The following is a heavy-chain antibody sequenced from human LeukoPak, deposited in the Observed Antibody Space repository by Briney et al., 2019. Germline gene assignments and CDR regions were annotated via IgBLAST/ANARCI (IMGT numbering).Heavy chain of an antibody. CDR1: GGSIRSYY. CDR3: ASDRGWGHFDP. CDR2: IYYSGNT. V-gene: IGHV4-59*01. J-gene: IGHJ5*02. D-gene: IGHD6-19*01. Sequence: SETLSLTCTVSGGSIRSYYWSRIRKPPGKGLEWIGYIYYSGNTNYSPSLKSRVTISVDTSKNQFSLKLSSVTAADTAVYYCASDRGWGHFDPWGQGTLVSVSS.